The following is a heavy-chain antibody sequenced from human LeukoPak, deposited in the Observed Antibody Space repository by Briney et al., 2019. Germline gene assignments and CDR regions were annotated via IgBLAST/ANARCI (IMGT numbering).Heavy chain of an antibody. Sequence: SETLSLACTVPGGSISSSSCDWGWFRQPPGKGLEWIGSIYYSGSTYYNPSLKSRVTISLDTSKNQFSLKLSSVTAADTAVYYCARWEGTIHNFDYWGQGTLVTVSS. CDR3: ARWEGTIHNFDY. CDR1: GGSISSSSCD. V-gene: IGHV4-39*01. CDR2: IYYSGST. J-gene: IGHJ4*02. D-gene: IGHD1-7*01.